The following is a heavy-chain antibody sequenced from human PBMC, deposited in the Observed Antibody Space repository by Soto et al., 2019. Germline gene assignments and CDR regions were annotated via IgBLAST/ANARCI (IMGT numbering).Heavy chain of an antibody. J-gene: IGHJ4*02. CDR1: GGSISSGDYC. V-gene: IGHV4-39*07. CDR2: INHSGST. Sequence: SETLSLTCTVSGGSISSGDYCWSWIRQPPGKGLEWIGEINHSGSTNYNPSLKSRVTISVDTSKNQFSLKLSSVTAADTAVYYWARSNGDYGDYWSQGTQVTVSS. CDR3: ARSNGDYGDY. D-gene: IGHD4-17*01.